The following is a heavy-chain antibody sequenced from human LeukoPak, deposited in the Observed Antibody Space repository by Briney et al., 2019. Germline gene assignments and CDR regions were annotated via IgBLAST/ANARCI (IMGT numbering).Heavy chain of an antibody. CDR2: IYYSGSV. CDR1: GDSISSYY. V-gene: IGHV4-59*08. Sequence: SETLSLTCTVSGDSISSYYWSWIRQPPGKGLEWIGYIYYSGSVNYNPSLKSRVTISVDTSKNQFSLKLSSVTAADTAVYYCARHPYCGGDCYSHPYYFDYWGQGTLVTVSS. D-gene: IGHD2-21*02. CDR3: ARHPYCGGDCYSHPYYFDY. J-gene: IGHJ4*02.